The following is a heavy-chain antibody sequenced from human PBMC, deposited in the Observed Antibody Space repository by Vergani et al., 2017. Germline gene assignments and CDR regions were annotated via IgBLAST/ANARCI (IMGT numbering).Heavy chain of an antibody. J-gene: IGHJ6*02. CDR2: IYYSGST. CDR3: ARAGHSSGWYLEYYYYGMDV. D-gene: IGHD6-19*01. Sequence: QVQLQESGPGLVKPSQTLSLTCTVSGGSISSGGYYWSWIRQHPGKGLEWIGYIYYSGSTYYNPSLKSRVTISVDTSKNQFSLKLSSVTAADTAVYYCARAGHSSGWYLEYYYYGMDVWGQGTTVTVSS. CDR1: GGSISSGGYY. V-gene: IGHV4-31*03.